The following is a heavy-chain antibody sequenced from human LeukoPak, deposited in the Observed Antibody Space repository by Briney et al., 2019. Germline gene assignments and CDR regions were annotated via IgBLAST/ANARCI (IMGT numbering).Heavy chain of an antibody. V-gene: IGHV3-23*01. J-gene: IGHJ4*02. CDR3: ARDILGFGELLQPPSSY. CDR2: ISGGGST. D-gene: IGHD3-10*01. Sequence: GGSLRLSCAASGFTFSSYGMSWVRQAPGKGLEWVSAISGGGSTYYADSVKGRSTISRDNSKNTLYLQMNSLRAEDTAVYYCARDILGFGELLQPPSSYWGQGTLVTVSS. CDR1: GFTFSSYG.